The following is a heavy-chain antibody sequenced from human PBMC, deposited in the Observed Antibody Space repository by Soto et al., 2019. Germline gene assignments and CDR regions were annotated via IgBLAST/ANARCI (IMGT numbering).Heavy chain of an antibody. Sequence: PGGSLRLSCTGSGFTFGAYSMGWVRQAPGKGLEWISFIRNKAYGGTTEYAASVRGRFSISRDDSKSIAYLQMNSLQTEDTAVYYCARARGDYGDYYFDYWGQGTLVTVSS. D-gene: IGHD4-17*01. CDR3: ARARGDYGDYYFDY. CDR1: GFTFGAYS. V-gene: IGHV3-49*04. CDR2: IRNKAYGGTT. J-gene: IGHJ4*02.